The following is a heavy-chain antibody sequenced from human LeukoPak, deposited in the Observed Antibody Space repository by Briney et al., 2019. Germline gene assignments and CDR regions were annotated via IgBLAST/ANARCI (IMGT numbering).Heavy chain of an antibody. CDR3: ARGGGGYYMDV. D-gene: IGHD2-15*01. CDR2: INHSGST. V-gene: IGHV4-34*01. J-gene: IGHJ6*03. Sequence: SETLSLTCAVYGGSFSGYYWSWIRQPPGKGLEWIGEINHSGSTNYNPSLKSRVTISVDTSKNQVSLKLSSVTAADTAVYYCARGGGGYYMDVWGKGTTVTVSS. CDR1: GGSFSGYY.